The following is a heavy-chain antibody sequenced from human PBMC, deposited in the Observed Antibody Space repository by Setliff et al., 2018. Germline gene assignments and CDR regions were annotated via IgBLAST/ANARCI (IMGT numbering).Heavy chain of an antibody. CDR2: IYYSGST. V-gene: IGHV4-39*07. Sequence: SEPLSLTCTVSGGSISSSSYYWGWIRQPPGKGLEWIGSIYYSGSTYYNPSLKSRVTISVDTSKNQFSLKLSSVTAADTAVYYCARRETYYNFWSGYFDYWGQGTLVTVSS. CDR1: GGSISSSSYY. J-gene: IGHJ4*02. D-gene: IGHD3-3*01. CDR3: ARRETYYNFWSGYFDY.